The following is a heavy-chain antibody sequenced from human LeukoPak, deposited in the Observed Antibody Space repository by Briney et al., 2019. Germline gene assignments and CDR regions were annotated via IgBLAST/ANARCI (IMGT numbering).Heavy chain of an antibody. CDR3: ARGGYGILTGYYTMDFDY. D-gene: IGHD3-9*01. Sequence: ASVKVSCKASGYTFTSYGISWVRQAPGQGLEWMGWISAYNGNTNYAQKLQGRVTMTTDTSTGTAYMELRSLRSDDTAVYYCARGGYGILTGYYTMDFDYWGQGTLVTVSS. CDR1: GYTFTSYG. V-gene: IGHV1-18*01. J-gene: IGHJ4*02. CDR2: ISAYNGNT.